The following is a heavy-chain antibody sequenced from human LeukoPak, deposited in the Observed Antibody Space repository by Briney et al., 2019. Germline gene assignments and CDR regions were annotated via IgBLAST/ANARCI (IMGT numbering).Heavy chain of an antibody. Sequence: SETLSLTCAVYGGTFSGYYWSWIRQPPGKGLEGIGEINHSGSTNYNPSLKSRVTISLDTSKNQFSLKLSSVTAADAAVYYCARLNPTHDAFDIWGQGRMVTASS. J-gene: IGHJ3*02. CDR3: ARLNPTHDAFDI. CDR1: GGTFSGYY. V-gene: IGHV4-34*01. CDR2: INHSGST.